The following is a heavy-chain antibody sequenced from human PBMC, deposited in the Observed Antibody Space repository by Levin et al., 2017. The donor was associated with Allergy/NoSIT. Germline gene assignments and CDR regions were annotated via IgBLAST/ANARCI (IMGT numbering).Heavy chain of an antibody. CDR3: ARVPIDSSGWKGWFDP. D-gene: IGHD6-19*01. CDR1: GGSVSSGSYY. V-gene: IGHV4-61*01. J-gene: IGHJ5*02. Sequence: PSETLSLTCTVSGGSVSSGSYYWSWIRQPPGKGLEWIGYIYYSGSTNYNPSLKSRVTISVDTSKNQFSLKLSSVTAADTAVYYCARVPIDSSGWKGWFDPWGQGTLVTVSS. CDR2: IYYSGST.